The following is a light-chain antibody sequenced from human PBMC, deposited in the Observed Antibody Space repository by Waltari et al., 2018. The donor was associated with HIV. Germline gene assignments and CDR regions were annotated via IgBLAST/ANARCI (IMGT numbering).Light chain of an antibody. V-gene: IGKV1-39*01. CDR3: QQSYRTPYT. CDR2: AAS. J-gene: IGKJ2*01. Sequence: KITQSPSSLSQSVGDRVPTTCQASQDINNFLNWYQQKPGKAPKLLIYAASTLQSGVPSRFSGSGSGTDFTLTISSLQPEDFATYFCQQSYRTPYTFGQGTELEIK. CDR1: QDINNF.